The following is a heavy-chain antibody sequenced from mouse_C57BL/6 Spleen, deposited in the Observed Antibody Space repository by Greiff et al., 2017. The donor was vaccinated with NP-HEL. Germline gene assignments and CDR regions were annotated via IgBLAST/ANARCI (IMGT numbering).Heavy chain of an antibody. Sequence: QVQLQQPGAELVKPGASVKLSCKASGYTFTSYWMHWVKQRPGQGLEWIGMIHPNSGSTNYNEKFKSKATLTVDKSSSTAYMQLSSLTSEDSAVYYCARQVGNYYGSSLWYFDVWGTGTAVNVSS. CDR3: ARQVGNYYGSSLWYFDV. V-gene: IGHV1-64*01. J-gene: IGHJ1*03. CDR2: IHPNSGST. D-gene: IGHD1-1*01. CDR1: GYTFTSYW.